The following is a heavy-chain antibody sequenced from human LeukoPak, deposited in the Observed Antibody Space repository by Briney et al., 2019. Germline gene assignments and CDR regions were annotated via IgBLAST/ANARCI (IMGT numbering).Heavy chain of an antibody. CDR1: GFTFSSYG. V-gene: IGHV3-30*02. CDR2: IRYDGSNK. CDR3: ATTIFGVVDRVPS. J-gene: IGHJ4*02. D-gene: IGHD3-3*01. Sequence: PGGSLRLSCAASGFTFSSYGMHWVRQAPGKGLEWVAFIRYDGSNKYYADSVKGRFTISRDNSKNSLYLQMNSLRAEDTAVYYCATTIFGVVDRVPSWGQGTLVTVSS.